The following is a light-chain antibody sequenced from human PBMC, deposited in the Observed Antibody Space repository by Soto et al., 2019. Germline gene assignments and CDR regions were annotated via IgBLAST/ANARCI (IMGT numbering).Light chain of an antibody. CDR2: DAS. J-gene: IGKJ1*01. V-gene: IGKV3-20*01. CDR3: QQYGSSPRT. CDR1: QGVSSGY. Sequence: EIVLTQSPGTLSLSPGERATLSCRASQGVSSGYLAWYQQKPGQAPRLLIYDASSRATGIPDRFSGSGSGTDFTLTISRLEPEDFAVYFCQQYGSSPRTFDQGTKVEIK.